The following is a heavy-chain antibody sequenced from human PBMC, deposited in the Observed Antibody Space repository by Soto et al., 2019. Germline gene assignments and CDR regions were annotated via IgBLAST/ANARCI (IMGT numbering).Heavy chain of an antibody. CDR1: GYAFTSFG. J-gene: IGHJ3*02. Sequence: QVQLVQSGAEVKKPGASVKVSCKASGYAFTSFGITWVRQAPGQGLEWMGWIGTYHGNTNYAQKLQGRVTMTRDTSTTTAHMELRSLTSDDTAVYYCARDRRVVANTDAEDIWGQGTMVTVSS. V-gene: IGHV1-18*01. CDR2: IGTYHGNT. D-gene: IGHD2-15*01. CDR3: ARDRRVVANTDAEDI.